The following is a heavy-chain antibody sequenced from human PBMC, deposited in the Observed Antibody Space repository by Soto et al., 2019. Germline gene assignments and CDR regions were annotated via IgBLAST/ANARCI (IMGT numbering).Heavy chain of an antibody. CDR1: GFTFISHG. CDR2: ISYDGRDK. J-gene: IGHJ4*02. D-gene: IGHD1-1*01. V-gene: IGHV3-30*18. CDR3: AKDQGRIYNPFDY. Sequence: QVRLVESGGGVVQPGSSLRLCCAASGFTFISHGMHWVRQAPGKGLEWVALISYDGRDKYYADSVEGRFTISRDNSKKTVYLQLSSLRPEDTAVYYCAKDQGRIYNPFDYWGQGTLVTVSS.